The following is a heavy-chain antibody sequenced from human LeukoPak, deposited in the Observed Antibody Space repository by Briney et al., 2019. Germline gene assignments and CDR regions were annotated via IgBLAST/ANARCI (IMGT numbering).Heavy chain of an antibody. J-gene: IGHJ4*02. V-gene: IGHV3-23*01. Sequence: GGSLRLSCAASGFTFSSYAMSWVRQAPGKGLEWVSAINTPGGSTYYADSVKGRFTISRDNSKNTLYMQMNSLRAEDTAVYYCAKEGPYSNYFEYWDQGSLVTVSS. CDR3: AKEGPYSNYFEY. D-gene: IGHD4-11*01. CDR2: INTPGGST. CDR1: GFTFSSYA.